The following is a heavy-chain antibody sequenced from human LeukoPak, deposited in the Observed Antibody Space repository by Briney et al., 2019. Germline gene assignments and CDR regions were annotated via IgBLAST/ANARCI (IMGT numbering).Heavy chain of an antibody. CDR3: ATEVRGVIINP. CDR1: GFTFDDYA. CDR2: ISWNSGSI. Sequence: GGSLRLSCAASGFTFDDYAMHWVRQAPGKGLEWVSGISWNSGSIGYADSVKGRFTISGDNAKNSLYLQMNSLRAGDTAVYYCATEVRGVIINPWGQGTLVTVSS. J-gene: IGHJ5*02. V-gene: IGHV3-9*01. D-gene: IGHD3-10*01.